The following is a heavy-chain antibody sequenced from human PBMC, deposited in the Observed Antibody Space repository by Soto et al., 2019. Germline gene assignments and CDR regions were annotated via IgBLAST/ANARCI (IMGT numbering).Heavy chain of an antibody. CDR1: GFTFSSYA. J-gene: IGHJ4*02. CDR2: ISGSGGST. V-gene: IGHV3-23*01. D-gene: IGHD3-9*01. Sequence: PGGSLRLSCAASGFTFSSYAMSWVRQAPGKGLEWVSAISGSGGSTYYADSVKGRFTISRDNSKNTLYLQMNSLRAEDTAVYYCANADPYYDILTGYLPFDYWGQGTLVTVSS. CDR3: ANADPYYDILTGYLPFDY.